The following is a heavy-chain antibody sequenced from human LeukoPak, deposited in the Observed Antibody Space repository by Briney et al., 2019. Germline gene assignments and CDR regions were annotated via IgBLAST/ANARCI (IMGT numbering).Heavy chain of an antibody. J-gene: IGHJ5*01. CDR2: IYSGRTF. CDR1: AASISSNNHH. D-gene: IGHD5-12*01. V-gene: IGHV4-39*01. Sequence: SETLSLTCTISAASISSNNHHWGWIRQSPGKGLEWIGSIYSGRTFYYNPSLSSRVTISVVTSDQFTVQVNSVTAAGTAVYYCVRHDGRGGATMGAFDSWGQGSLVTVSS. CDR3: VRHDGRGGATMGAFDS.